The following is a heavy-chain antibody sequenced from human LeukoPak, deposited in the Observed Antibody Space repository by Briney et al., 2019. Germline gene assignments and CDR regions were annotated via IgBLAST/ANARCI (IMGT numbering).Heavy chain of an antibody. CDR1: GGSISSGDYY. Sequence: SETLSLTCTVSGGSISSGDYYWSWIRQPPGKGLEWIGYIYYSGSTYYNPSLKSRVTISVDTSKNQFSLKLSSVTAADTAVYYCARVARDDYGGNSEDYWGQGTLVTVSS. J-gene: IGHJ4*02. CDR2: IYYSGST. V-gene: IGHV4-30-4*01. D-gene: IGHD4-23*01. CDR3: ARVARDDYGGNSEDY.